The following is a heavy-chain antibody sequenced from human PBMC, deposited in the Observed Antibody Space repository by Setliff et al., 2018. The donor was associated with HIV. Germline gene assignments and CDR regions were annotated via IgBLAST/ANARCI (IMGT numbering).Heavy chain of an antibody. V-gene: IGHV1-3*01. CDR2: INAGNGNT. D-gene: IGHD6-13*01. J-gene: IGHJ6*02. Sequence: GASVKVSCKASGYTFTSYAMHWVRQAPGQRLEWMGWINAGNGNTKYSQKFQGRVTITRDTSASTAYMDLRSLRPDDTAVYYCAKDISASALYYYGMDVWGQGTTVTVSS. CDR1: GYTFTSYA. CDR3: AKDISASALYYYGMDV.